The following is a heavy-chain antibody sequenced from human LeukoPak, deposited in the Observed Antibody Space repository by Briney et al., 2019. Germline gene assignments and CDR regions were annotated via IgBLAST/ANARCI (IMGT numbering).Heavy chain of an antibody. Sequence: SETLSLTCTVSGGSISSGSYYWSWIRQPAGKGLEWIGRIYTSGSTNYNPSLKSRVTISVDTSKNQFSLKLSSVTAADTAVYYCARYCGGDCYSCYFDYWGQGTLVTVSS. J-gene: IGHJ4*02. CDR3: ARYCGGDCYSCYFDY. CDR1: GGSISSGSYY. D-gene: IGHD2-21*02. V-gene: IGHV4-61*02. CDR2: IYTSGST.